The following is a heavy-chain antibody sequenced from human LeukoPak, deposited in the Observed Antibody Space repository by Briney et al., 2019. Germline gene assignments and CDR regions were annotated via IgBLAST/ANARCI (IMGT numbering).Heavy chain of an antibody. D-gene: IGHD6-13*01. CDR3: PRNDSSSPFDP. CDR2: IYYGGIT. CDR1: GASISNGDYY. V-gene: IGHV4-30-4*08. Sequence: SETLSLTCTVSGASISNGDYYWSWIRQPPGKGLERIGYIYYGGITYYNPSLKSRLTISVDTSSNQFSLKLSSVTAADTAVYYCPRNDSSSPFDPWGQGTLVTVSS. J-gene: IGHJ5*02.